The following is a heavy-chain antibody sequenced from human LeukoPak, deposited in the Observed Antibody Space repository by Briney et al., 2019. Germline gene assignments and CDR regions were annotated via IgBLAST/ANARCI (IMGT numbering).Heavy chain of an antibody. J-gene: IGHJ4*02. D-gene: IGHD3-9*01. V-gene: IGHV1-2*02. CDR1: GYTFTGYY. Sequence: ASVKVSCKASGYTFTGYYMHWVRQAPGQGLEWMGWINPNSGGTNYGRVTMTRDTSISTAYMELSRLRSDDTDVYYCARGNYDILTGYYMEADYWGQGTLVTVSS. CDR3: ARGNYDILTGYYMEADY. CDR2: INPNSGGT.